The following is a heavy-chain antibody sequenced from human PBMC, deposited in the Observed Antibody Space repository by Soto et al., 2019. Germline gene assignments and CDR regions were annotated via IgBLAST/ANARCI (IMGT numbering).Heavy chain of an antibody. CDR2: IYYSGST. J-gene: IGHJ4*02. V-gene: IGHV4-39*02. CDR1: GESISGTIYY. D-gene: IGHD6-13*01. Sequence: PSETLSLTCIVSGESISGTIYYWGWIRQHPGKGLEWIGSIYYSGSTYYNPSLKSRVTISVVTSKNHFSLKLTSVTAADTAVYYCARPGGSGWFYFDSWGQGSQVTVSS. CDR3: ARPGGSGWFYFDS.